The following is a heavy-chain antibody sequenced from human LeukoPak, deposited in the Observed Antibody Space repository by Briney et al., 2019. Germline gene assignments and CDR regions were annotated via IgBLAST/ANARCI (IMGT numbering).Heavy chain of an antibody. V-gene: IGHV4-34*01. D-gene: IGHD6-13*01. Sequence: SETLSLTCAVYGGSFSGYYWSWIRQPPGKGLEWIGEINHSGSTNYNPSLKSRVTISVDTSKNQFSLKLSSVTAADTAVYYCARGPQWAAAGRVCDYWGQGTLVTVSS. CDR3: ARGPQWAAAGRVCDY. CDR1: GGSFSGYY. CDR2: INHSGST. J-gene: IGHJ4*02.